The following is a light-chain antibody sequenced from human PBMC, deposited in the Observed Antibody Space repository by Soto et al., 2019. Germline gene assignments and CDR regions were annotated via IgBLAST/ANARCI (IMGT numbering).Light chain of an antibody. J-gene: IGLJ2*01. CDR3: GTWDSSLSAVV. V-gene: IGLV1-51*01. CDR1: SSNIGNNY. Sequence: HSVLTQPPSVSAAPGQKVTISCSGSSSNIGNNYVSWYQQLPGTAPKLLIYDNNKRPSGIPDRFSGSKSGTSATLGITGLQTGDEADYYCGTWDSSLSAVVFGGGTQRPS. CDR2: DNN.